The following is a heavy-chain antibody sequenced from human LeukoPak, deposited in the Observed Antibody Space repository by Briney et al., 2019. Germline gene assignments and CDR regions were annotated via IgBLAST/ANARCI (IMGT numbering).Heavy chain of an antibody. D-gene: IGHD3-10*01. CDR1: GGTFSSYA. CDR2: IIPIFGTA. J-gene: IGHJ4*02. V-gene: IGHV1-69*05. CDR3: ARGYGSGSYTFDY. Sequence: SVKVSCKASGGTFSSYAISWVRQAPGQGLEWMGGIIPIFGTANYAQKFQGRVTITTDESTSTAYMELSGLRSEDTAVYYCARGYGSGSYTFDYWGQGTLVTVSS.